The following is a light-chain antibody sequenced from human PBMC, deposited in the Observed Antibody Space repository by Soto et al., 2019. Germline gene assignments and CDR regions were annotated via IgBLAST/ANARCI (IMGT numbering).Light chain of an antibody. CDR1: QSVSSR. J-gene: IGKJ1*01. CDR2: GAS. V-gene: IGKV3-15*01. Sequence: EIVLTQSPGTLSLSPVERATLSGMASQSVSSRLAWYQQKPGQAPRLLIYGASTRATDVPARFSGSGSGTEFTLTISSLQSEDFAVYYCQQYGSSPWTFGQGTKVDIK. CDR3: QQYGSSPWT.